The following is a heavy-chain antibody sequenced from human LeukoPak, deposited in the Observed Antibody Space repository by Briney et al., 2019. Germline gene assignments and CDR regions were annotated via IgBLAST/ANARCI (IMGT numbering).Heavy chain of an antibody. CDR1: GFTFSSYW. Sequence: PGGSLRLSCAASGFTFSSYWMHWVRQAPGKGLVWVSRINSDGSSTSYADSLKGRVTISRDNAKNTVYLQMNSLRAEDTAVYYCERATVSTDYWGQGPLVTVPS. D-gene: IGHD4-17*01. V-gene: IGHV3-74*01. CDR3: ERATVSTDY. J-gene: IGHJ4*02. CDR2: INSDGSST.